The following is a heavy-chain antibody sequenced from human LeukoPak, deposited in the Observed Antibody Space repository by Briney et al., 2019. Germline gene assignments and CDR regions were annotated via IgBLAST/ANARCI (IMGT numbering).Heavy chain of an antibody. D-gene: IGHD6-13*01. Sequence: PGGSLRLSCAASGFTFSNFAMHWVRQAPDRGLEGVAVIWHDGSDEYYADSVRGRFTISRDNSKNTLYLQVNSLRAEDTAVYYCARDPGMGPWNGLDVWGQGTTVTVSS. V-gene: IGHV3-33*01. CDR3: ARDPGMGPWNGLDV. J-gene: IGHJ6*02. CDR1: GFTFSNFA. CDR2: IWHDGSDE.